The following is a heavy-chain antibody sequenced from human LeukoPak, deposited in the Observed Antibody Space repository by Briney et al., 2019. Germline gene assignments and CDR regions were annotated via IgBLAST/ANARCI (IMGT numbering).Heavy chain of an antibody. CDR2: INTDGSIT. Sequence: GGSLRLSCAASGFTFSDYWIHWVRQAPGKGLVWVSRINTDGSITNYADSVKGRFSTSRDNAKSTLYLQMSSLRAEDTAVYYCARDRGPRMGFMVREAYDYWGQGTLVTVSS. CDR1: GFTFSDYW. J-gene: IGHJ4*02. D-gene: IGHD3-10*01. V-gene: IGHV3-74*01. CDR3: ARDRGPRMGFMVREAYDY.